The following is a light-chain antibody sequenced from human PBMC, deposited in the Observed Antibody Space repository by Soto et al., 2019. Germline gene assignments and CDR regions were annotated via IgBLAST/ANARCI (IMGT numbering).Light chain of an antibody. CDR3: CSYAGSYTYV. CDR1: SSDVGGHDS. J-gene: IGLJ1*01. V-gene: IGLV2-11*01. CDR2: DGT. Sequence: QSALTQPRSVSGSPGHSVTISCVGSSSDVGGHDSVSWYQRRPGNAPQLIMYDGTKRPSGVPDRFSGSKSGSAASLTISGLQPDDEAEYYCCSYAGSYTYVFGTGTKVTVL.